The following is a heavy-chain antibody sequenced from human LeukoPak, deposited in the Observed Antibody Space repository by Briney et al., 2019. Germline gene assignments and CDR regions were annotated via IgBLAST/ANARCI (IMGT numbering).Heavy chain of an antibody. CDR3: AREKNVGAKSGRKYYFDY. CDR2: IKQDGSEK. J-gene: IGHJ4*02. D-gene: IGHD1-26*01. CDR1: GFTFSRYR. Sequence: GGSLRLSCAASGFTFSRYRMSWVRQAPGKGLEWVANIKQDGSEKYYMDSVKGRFTISRDNAKNSLYLQMNSLRAEDTAVYYCAREKNVGAKSGRKYYFDYWGQGTLVTVSS. V-gene: IGHV3-7*01.